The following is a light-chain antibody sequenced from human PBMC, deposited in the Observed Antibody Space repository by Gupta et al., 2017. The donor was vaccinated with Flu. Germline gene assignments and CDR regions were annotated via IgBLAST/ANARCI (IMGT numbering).Light chain of an antibody. Sequence: TARSTGGGNNIGSKKVHWYQQKPGKAPELVVEDDRKRPSGIPERFSGSKSGKTATLAISGVEAGDEADYYCEVWDSSRGDGVFGGGTKLTVL. CDR3: EVWDSSRGDGV. V-gene: IGLV3-21*02. J-gene: IGLJ3*02. CDR1: NIGSKK. CDR2: DDR.